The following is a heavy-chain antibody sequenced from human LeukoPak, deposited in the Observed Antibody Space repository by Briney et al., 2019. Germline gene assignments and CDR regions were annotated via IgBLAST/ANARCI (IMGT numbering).Heavy chain of an antibody. CDR2: ISGSGGST. D-gene: IGHD3-10*01. CDR3: APPFMVRGFDY. J-gene: IGHJ4*02. Sequence: GGSLRLSCVVSGFTFSTYAMSWVRQAPGKGLEWVSAISGSGGSTYYADSVKGRFTISRDNAKNSLYLQMNSLRAEDTAVYYCAPPFMVRGFDYWGQGTLVTVSS. CDR1: GFTFSTYA. V-gene: IGHV3-23*01.